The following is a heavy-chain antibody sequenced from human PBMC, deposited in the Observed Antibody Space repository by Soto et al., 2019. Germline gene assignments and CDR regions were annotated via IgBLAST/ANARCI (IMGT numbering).Heavy chain of an antibody. J-gene: IGHJ6*02. V-gene: IGHV1-69*13. Sequence: SVKVSCKASGGTFGSYAISWVRQAPGQGLEWMGGIIPIPGTANYAQKFQGRVTITADESTSTAYMELSSLRSEDTAVYYCARAHKPSIVVPAAINYYYYGMDVWGQGTTVTVSS. D-gene: IGHD2-2*01. CDR3: ARAHKPSIVVPAAINYYYYGMDV. CDR2: IIPIPGTA. CDR1: GGTFGSYA.